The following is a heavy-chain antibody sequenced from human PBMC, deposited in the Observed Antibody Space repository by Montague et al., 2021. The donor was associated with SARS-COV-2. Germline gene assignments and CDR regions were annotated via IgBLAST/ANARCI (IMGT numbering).Heavy chain of an antibody. CDR2: VYYSGST. V-gene: IGHV4-59*01. D-gene: IGHD4-23*01. Sequence: SETLSLTCTVSGASFTGYYWSWIRQSPEKGLEYIGYVYYSGSTNYNPSLKSRVSMSFDTSKNQFSLTLTSVTAADTAVYYCASRGIRSKDTPTPRFDYWGQGTLVTVSS. CDR1: GASFTGYY. CDR3: ASRGIRSKDTPTPRFDY. J-gene: IGHJ4*02.